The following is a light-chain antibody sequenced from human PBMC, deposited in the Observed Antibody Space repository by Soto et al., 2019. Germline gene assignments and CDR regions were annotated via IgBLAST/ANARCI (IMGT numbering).Light chain of an antibody. Sequence: EMVMTESPATLSVSAGERATVPCRPSQSVSNNLDWYQQKPAQAKRLLIYGASTRATGIPARFSGSGYGTEFTLTISSLKSEDFAVYYCQQYNNWPLTFGGGTKVDIK. CDR2: GAS. CDR1: QSVSNN. CDR3: QQYNNWPLT. J-gene: IGKJ4*01. V-gene: IGKV3D-15*01.